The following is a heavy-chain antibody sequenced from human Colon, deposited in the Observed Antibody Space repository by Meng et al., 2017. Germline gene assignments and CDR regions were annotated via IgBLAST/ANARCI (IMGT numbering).Heavy chain of an antibody. CDR3: AGYNWNIFDP. CDR1: GGSITSYN. V-gene: IGHV4-59*01. CDR2: IYYSGDT. D-gene: IGHD1-20*01. J-gene: IGHJ5*02. Sequence: QVQLQESGPGLVRPSATLPLTCTVSGGSITSYNWGWVRQPPGKGLEWIGNIYYSGDTNYNPSLQSRVTISLDTSKNQFSLNLSSVTAADTAVYYCAGYNWNIFDPWGHGTLVTV.